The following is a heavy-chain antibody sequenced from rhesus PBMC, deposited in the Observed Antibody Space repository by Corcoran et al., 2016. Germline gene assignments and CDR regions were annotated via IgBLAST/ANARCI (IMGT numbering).Heavy chain of an antibody. V-gene: IGHV4-93*02. CDR2: LYGRGGCT. CDR3: ATAARLFDY. CDR1: GGSISSSNW. D-gene: IGHD6-25*01. Sequence: QVQLQESGPAVVKPSETLSLTCAVSGGSISSSNWWSWIRQPPGKGREWIGGLYGRGGCTEYNPPLKGRFTISIDTAKNPFSLKVSSVTAADTAVYYWATAARLFDYWGQGVLVTVSS. J-gene: IGHJ4*01.